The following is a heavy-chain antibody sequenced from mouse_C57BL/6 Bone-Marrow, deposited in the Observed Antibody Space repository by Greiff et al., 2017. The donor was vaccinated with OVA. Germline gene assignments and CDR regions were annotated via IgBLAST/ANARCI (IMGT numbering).Heavy chain of an antibody. V-gene: IGHV1-61*01. CDR2: IYPSDSET. J-gene: IGHJ2*01. CDR3: ARGALLWYYFDY. CDR1: GYTFTSYW. D-gene: IGHD2-1*01. Sequence: QVQLQQPGAELVRPGSSVKLSCKASGYTFTSYWMDWVKQRPGQGLEWIGNIYPSDSETHYNQKFKDKATLTVDKSSSTAYMQLSSLTSEDSAVYYCARGALLWYYFDYGGQGTTLTVSS.